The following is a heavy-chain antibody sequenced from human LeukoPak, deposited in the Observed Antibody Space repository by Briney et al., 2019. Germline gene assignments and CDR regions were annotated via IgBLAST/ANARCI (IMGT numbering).Heavy chain of an antibody. CDR2: VNPNDGST. D-gene: IGHD3-22*01. CDR3: ARDSPYDRDGYYFDY. Sequence: ASVKVSCKASGGTFSSYAISWVRQAPGQGLEWMGIVNPNDGSTSYAQKFQDRVTMTRETSTSTVYMELNSLRSEDTAVYYCARDSPYDRDGYYFDYWGQGTLVTVSS. CDR1: GGTFSSYA. J-gene: IGHJ4*02. V-gene: IGHV1-46*01.